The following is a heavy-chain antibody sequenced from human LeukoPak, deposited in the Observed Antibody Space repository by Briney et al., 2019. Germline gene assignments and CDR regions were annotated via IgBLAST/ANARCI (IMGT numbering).Heavy chain of an antibody. CDR1: GFTFSSYE. Sequence: GGSLRLSYAASGFTFSSYEMNWVRQAPGKGLEWVSYISSSGSTIYYADSVKGRFTISRDNAKNSLYLQMNSLRAEDTAVYYCARDPYSGSRHFDYWGQGTLVTVSS. V-gene: IGHV3-48*03. CDR3: ARDPYSGSRHFDY. CDR2: ISSSGSTI. J-gene: IGHJ4*02. D-gene: IGHD1-26*01.